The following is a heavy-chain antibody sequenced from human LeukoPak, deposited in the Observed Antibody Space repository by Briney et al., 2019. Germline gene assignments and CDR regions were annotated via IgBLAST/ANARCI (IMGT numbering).Heavy chain of an antibody. D-gene: IGHD3-3*01. CDR1: GFPFSSYG. CDR3: AKFYDFWSGFYMDV. J-gene: IGHJ6*03. V-gene: IGHV3-30*02. CDR2: IRYDGSNK. Sequence: PGGSLSLSCAASGFPFSSYGMHWVRQAPGKGLEEVAFIRYDGSNKYYADSVKGRFTISRDNSKNTLYLQMNSLRAEDTAVYYCAKFYDFWSGFYMDVWGKGTTVTVSS.